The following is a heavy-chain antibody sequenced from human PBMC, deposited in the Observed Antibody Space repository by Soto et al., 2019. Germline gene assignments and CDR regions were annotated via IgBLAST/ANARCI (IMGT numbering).Heavy chain of an antibody. Sequence: ASGEGLCKASGYTFTSYAMHWVRQAPGQRLEWMGWISAGNGNTKYSQKFQGRVTITRDTSASTAYMELSSLRSEDTAVYYCAKGGSSGWYRFDYWGQGTLVTVSS. J-gene: IGHJ4*02. CDR3: AKGGSSGWYRFDY. D-gene: IGHD6-19*01. CDR1: GYTFTSYA. V-gene: IGHV1-3*01. CDR2: ISAGNGNT.